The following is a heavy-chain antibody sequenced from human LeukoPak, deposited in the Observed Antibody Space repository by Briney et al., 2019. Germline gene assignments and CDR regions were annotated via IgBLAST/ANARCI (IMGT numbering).Heavy chain of an antibody. Sequence: AASVKVSCKAPGGTFSSYAISWVRQAPGQGLEWMGGIIPIFGTANYAQKFQGRVTITTDESTSTAYMELSSLRSEDTAVYYCARARWYSSSYWFDPWGQGTLVTVSS. V-gene: IGHV1-69*05. J-gene: IGHJ5*02. CDR3: ARARWYSSSYWFDP. CDR2: IIPIFGTA. CDR1: GGTFSSYA. D-gene: IGHD6-6*01.